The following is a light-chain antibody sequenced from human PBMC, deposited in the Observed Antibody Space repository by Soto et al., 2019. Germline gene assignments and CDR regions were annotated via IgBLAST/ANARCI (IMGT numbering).Light chain of an antibody. J-gene: IGKJ1*01. Sequence: ELVLTQSPVTLSLSPGERATLSCRASQRVGGNYLAWYQQKRGQSPRLLIYDASSRATDIPDRFSGSGSGTDFTLTITKVEPPDFAVYYCQQYGSRTWTFGKGTKLKMK. V-gene: IGKV3-20*01. CDR2: DAS. CDR1: QRVGGNY. CDR3: QQYGSRTWT.